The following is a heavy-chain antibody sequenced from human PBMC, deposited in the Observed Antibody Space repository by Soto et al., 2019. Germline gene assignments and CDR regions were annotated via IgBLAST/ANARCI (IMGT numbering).Heavy chain of an antibody. CDR1: GGSISSGDYY. V-gene: IGHV4-30-4*01. Sequence: QVQLQESGPGLVKPSQTLSLTCTVSGGSISSGDYYWSWIRQPPGKGLEWMGYTYYNGNTYYNPSLKSRVTISVDTSKNQFSLELSSVTAADTAVYYCARRYSGSPHWFDPCGQGTLVTVSS. CDR2: TYYNGNT. J-gene: IGHJ5*02. D-gene: IGHD6-6*01. CDR3: ARRYSGSPHWFDP.